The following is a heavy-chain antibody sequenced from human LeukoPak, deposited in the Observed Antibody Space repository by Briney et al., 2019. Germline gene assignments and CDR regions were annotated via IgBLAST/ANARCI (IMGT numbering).Heavy chain of an antibody. Sequence: ASVKVSCKASGYTFTSYYMHWVRQAPGQGLEWMGWINPNSGGTNYAQKFQGRVTMTRDTSISTAYMELSRLRSDDTAVYYCAREPERHDYYYYMDVWGKGTTVTVSS. V-gene: IGHV1-2*02. J-gene: IGHJ6*03. CDR2: INPNSGGT. D-gene: IGHD1-1*01. CDR3: AREPERHDYYYYMDV. CDR1: GYTFTSYY.